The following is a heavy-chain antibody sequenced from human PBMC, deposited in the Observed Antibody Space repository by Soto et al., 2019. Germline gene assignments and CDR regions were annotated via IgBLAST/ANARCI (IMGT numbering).Heavy chain of an antibody. V-gene: IGHV1-46*01. J-gene: IGHJ5*02. CDR1: GYTFINYY. Sequence: QVQVVQSGAEVKKPGASVKVTCKASGYTFINYYMHWVRQAPGQGLEWMGMINPRGGDTRYAEKFQGRVTMTSDTSTSTVDMELSSLRSEDTAVYYCARGSPSSSSLGWLDPWGQGTQVTVSS. D-gene: IGHD2-2*01. CDR3: ARGSPSSSSLGWLDP. CDR2: INPRGGDT.